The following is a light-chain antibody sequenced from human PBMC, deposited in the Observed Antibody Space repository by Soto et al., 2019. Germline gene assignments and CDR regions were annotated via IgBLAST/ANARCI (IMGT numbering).Light chain of an antibody. J-gene: IGKJ2*01. CDR3: HLYNTYSPT. Sequence: DIPLTQSPSTLSASVGDRVIITCRASQTIGTWLAWYQERPGKATKLLIYKASTLERGVPSRFSGSGSGTEFTLSISNLQPEDFATDYCHLYNTYSPTLGQGTKLDI. CDR1: QTIGTW. CDR2: KAS. V-gene: IGKV1-5*03.